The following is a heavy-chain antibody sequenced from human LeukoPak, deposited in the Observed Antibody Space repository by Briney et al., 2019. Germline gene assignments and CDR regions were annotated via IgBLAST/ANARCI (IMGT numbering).Heavy chain of an antibody. CDR3: ARQIAGTATGGYFEP. J-gene: IGHJ2*01. Sequence: GGSLRLSCVASGLTFSSYWMSWVRQAPGKGLEWVANINQDGGEKYYVDSVKGRFTISRDNAKSSLYLQMNSLRADDTAVYYCARQIAGTATGGYFEPWGRGTLVSVSS. CDR2: INQDGGEK. V-gene: IGHV3-7*01. CDR1: GLTFSSYW. D-gene: IGHD6-19*01.